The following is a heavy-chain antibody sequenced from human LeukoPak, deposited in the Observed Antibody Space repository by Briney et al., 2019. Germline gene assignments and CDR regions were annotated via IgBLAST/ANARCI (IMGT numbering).Heavy chain of an antibody. CDR1: GFTFSSYG. D-gene: IGHD4-23*01. J-gene: IGHJ4*02. CDR2: ISHDEGNK. V-gene: IGHV3-30*03. CDR3: ARDLGGGTFDY. Sequence: GRSLRLSCAASGFTFSSYGMHWIRQAPGKGLEWVAAISHDEGNKYYADSVKGRFTISRDNSKNSLYLQSNSLGGEDTAMYYCARDLGGGTFDYWGQGTLVTVFS.